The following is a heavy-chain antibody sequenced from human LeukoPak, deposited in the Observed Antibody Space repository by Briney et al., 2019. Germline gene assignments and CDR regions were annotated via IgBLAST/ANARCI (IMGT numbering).Heavy chain of an antibody. D-gene: IGHD4-17*01. CDR2: MSGSGDSS. Sequence: GGSLRLSCAASGSTFSKNAMSWVRQAPGKGLEWVSAMSGSGDSSYYADSVKGRFTISRDNAKNSLYLQMNSLRAEDTAVYYCARALGDNEDYWGQGTLVTVSS. CDR3: ARALGDNEDY. CDR1: GSTFSKNA. V-gene: IGHV3-23*01. J-gene: IGHJ4*02.